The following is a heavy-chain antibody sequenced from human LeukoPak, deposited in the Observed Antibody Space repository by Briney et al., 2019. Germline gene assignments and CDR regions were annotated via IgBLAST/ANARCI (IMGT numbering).Heavy chain of an antibody. CDR3: ARRAVAGPFDY. V-gene: IGHV3-23*01. J-gene: IGHJ4*02. CDR1: GFTFSSYA. D-gene: IGHD6-19*01. Sequence: GGSLRLSCVASGFTFSSYAMSWVRQAPGKGLEWVSSMSGSGGSTDYADSVKGRFTISRDNSKNTLYLQMNSLRAEDTAVYYCARRAVAGPFDYWGQGTLVTVSS. CDR2: MSGSGGST.